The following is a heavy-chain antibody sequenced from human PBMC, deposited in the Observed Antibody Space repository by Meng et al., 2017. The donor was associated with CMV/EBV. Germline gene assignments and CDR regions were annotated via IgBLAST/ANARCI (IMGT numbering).Heavy chain of an antibody. CDR2: LNHGGST. V-gene: IGHV4-34*01. CDR3: ARGGNWFDP. CDR1: GGAFSVYY. J-gene: IGHJ5*02. Sequence: EHGGAGIMQPSELRSLSRAVYGGAFSVYYRSWIRQPPGTGLEWIGELNHGGSTNYNPSLKSRVTISVDTSKNQFSLQLSSVTAADTAVYYCARGGNWFDPWGQGTLVTVSS.